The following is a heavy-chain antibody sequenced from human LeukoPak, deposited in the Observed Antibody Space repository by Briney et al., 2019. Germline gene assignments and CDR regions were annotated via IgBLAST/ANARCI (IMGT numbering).Heavy chain of an antibody. CDR2: MNPNSGNT. CDR3: ARQWLRSLRYYMDV. D-gene: IGHD5-12*01. J-gene: IGHJ6*03. Sequence: ASVKVSCKASGYTFTSYDINWVRQATGQGLEWMGWMNPNSGNTGYAQKFQGRVTMTRNTSISTAYMELTRLRSDDTAVYYCARQWLRSLRYYMDVWGKGTTVTVSS. CDR1: GYTFTSYD. V-gene: IGHV1-8*01.